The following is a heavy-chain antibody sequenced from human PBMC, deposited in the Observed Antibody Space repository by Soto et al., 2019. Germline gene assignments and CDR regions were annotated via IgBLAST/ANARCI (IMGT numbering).Heavy chain of an antibody. Sequence: QVQLVQSGAEVKKPGSSVKVSCKASGGTFSSYAISWVRQAPGQGLEWMGGIIPIFGTANYAQKFQGRVTITADESTSTADMELSSLRSEDTAVYYCGRDPYDLRFLESVLDVWGPGTTVTVSS. CDR3: GRDPYDLRFLESVLDV. CDR1: GGTFSSYA. D-gene: IGHD3-3*01. V-gene: IGHV1-69*01. CDR2: IIPIFGTA. J-gene: IGHJ6*02.